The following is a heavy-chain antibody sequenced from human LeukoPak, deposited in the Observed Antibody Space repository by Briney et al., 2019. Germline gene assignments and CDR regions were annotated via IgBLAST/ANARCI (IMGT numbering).Heavy chain of an antibody. D-gene: IGHD5-12*01. CDR1: GYTFTSYG. CDR2: ISAYNGNT. CDR3: ARDGPSIVATD. Sequence: GASVKVSCKASGYTFTSYGISWVRQAPGQGLEWMGWISAYNGNTNYAQKFQGRVTMTRDTSISTAYMELSRLRSDDTAVYYCARDGPSIVATDWGQGTLVTVSS. J-gene: IGHJ4*02. V-gene: IGHV1-18*01.